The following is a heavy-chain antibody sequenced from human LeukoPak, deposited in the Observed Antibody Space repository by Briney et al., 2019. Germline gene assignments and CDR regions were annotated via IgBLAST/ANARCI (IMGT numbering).Heavy chain of an antibody. D-gene: IGHD1-26*01. V-gene: IGHV4-4*07. Sequence: SETLSLTCTVSGGSISSYYWSWIRQPAGKGLEWIGRIYTSGSTNYNPSLKSRVTMSVDTSKNQFSLKLSSVTAADTAVYYCARHRRVVGATTGWFDPWSQGTLVTVSS. J-gene: IGHJ5*02. CDR2: IYTSGST. CDR1: GGSISSYY. CDR3: ARHRRVVGATTGWFDP.